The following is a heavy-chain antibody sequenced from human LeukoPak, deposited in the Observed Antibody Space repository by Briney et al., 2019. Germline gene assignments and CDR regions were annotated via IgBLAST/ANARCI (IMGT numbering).Heavy chain of an antibody. V-gene: IGHV3-74*01. CDR1: GFTFSSYW. CDR2: INSDGSST. J-gene: IGHJ3*02. CDR3: ARDYRSDAFDI. Sequence: GGSLRSSCEASGFTFSSYWMHWVRQAPGKGLVWVSRINSDGSSTSYADSVKGRFTISRDNAKNTLYLQMNSLRAEDTAVYYCARDYRSDAFDIWGQGTMVTVSS. D-gene: IGHD1-26*01.